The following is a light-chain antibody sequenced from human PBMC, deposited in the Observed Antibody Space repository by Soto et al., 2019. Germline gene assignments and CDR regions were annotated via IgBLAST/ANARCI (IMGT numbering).Light chain of an antibody. CDR2: DVS. V-gene: IGLV2-14*03. J-gene: IGLJ2*01. Sequence: QSALTQPASVSGSPGQSTTISCTGTSSDVGGYNYVSWFQRHPGKAPKLMIYDVSNRPSGVSNRFSGSKSGNTASLTISGLQAEDEADYYCSSYTSGSTPVVFGGGTQLTVL. CDR1: SSDVGGYNY. CDR3: SSYTSGSTPVV.